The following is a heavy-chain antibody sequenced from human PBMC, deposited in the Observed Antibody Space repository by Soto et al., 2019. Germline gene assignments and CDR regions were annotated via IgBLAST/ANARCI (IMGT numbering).Heavy chain of an antibody. J-gene: IGHJ4*02. CDR2: ISYDGSNK. V-gene: IGHV3-30*18. CDR1: GFTFISYG. Sequence: WGSLRLSCAASGFTFISYGIHCFRQSPFKGLEWVAVISYDGSNKYYADSVKGRFTISRDNSKNTLYLQMNSLRAEDTAVYYCAKGIVVVPAAAPAIDYWGQGTLVTVSS. CDR3: AKGIVVVPAAAPAIDY. D-gene: IGHD2-2*01.